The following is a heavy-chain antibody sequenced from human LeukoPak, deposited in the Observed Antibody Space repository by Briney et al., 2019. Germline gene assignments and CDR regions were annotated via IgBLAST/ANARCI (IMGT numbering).Heavy chain of an antibody. J-gene: IGHJ4*02. CDR2: ISGSGGST. Sequence: GGSLRLSCAASGFTFSSYSMNWVRQAPGKGLEWVSAISGSGGSTYYADSVKGRFTISRDNSKNTLYLQMNSLRAEDTAVYYCAKPRHYDFWSGYSEYFDYWGQGTLVTVSS. CDR1: GFTFSSYS. V-gene: IGHV3-23*01. CDR3: AKPRHYDFWSGYSEYFDY. D-gene: IGHD3-3*01.